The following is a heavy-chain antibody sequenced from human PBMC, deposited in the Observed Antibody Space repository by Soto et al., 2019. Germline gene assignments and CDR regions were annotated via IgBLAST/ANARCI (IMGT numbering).Heavy chain of an antibody. D-gene: IGHD3-16*01. CDR3: AKFRGPSYSYYYMDV. J-gene: IGHJ6*03. V-gene: IGHV3-23*01. Sequence: EVQLLESGGGLVQPGGSLRLSCAASGFTFGTYAMKWLRQAPGRGLERVSFISGSGRTTYYAESVKGRFTVSRDNSKSTMYLQMNSLRAEDTALYYCAKFRGPSYSYYYMDVWGKGTTVTVSS. CDR2: ISGSGRTT. CDR1: GFTFGTYA.